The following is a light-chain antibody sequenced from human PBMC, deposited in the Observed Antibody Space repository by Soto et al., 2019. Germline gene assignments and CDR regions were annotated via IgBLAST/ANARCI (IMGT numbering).Light chain of an antibody. CDR2: EVN. CDR1: SSDVGAYNY. CDR3: SSYTSSNTLV. V-gene: IGLV2-14*03. J-gene: IGLJ1*01. Sequence: QSALTQPASVSGSPGQAITISCTGTSSDVGAYNYVSWYQQHPGKAPKLMVYEVNNRPSGLSDRFSGSKSGNTASLTISGLQAEDEADYYCSSYTSSNTLVFGTGTKLTVL.